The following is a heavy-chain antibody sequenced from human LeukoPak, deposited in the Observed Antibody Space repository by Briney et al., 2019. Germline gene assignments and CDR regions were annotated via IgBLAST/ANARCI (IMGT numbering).Heavy chain of an antibody. V-gene: IGHV4-34*01. Sequence: SETLSLTCAVYGGSFSDYFWTWIRQPPGKGLEWIGEVIHTGRTNYNPSLKSQVSISIDTSSHQFSLKLSSVTAADTAVYYCARGMTGYYTEPFDYWGQGTLVTVSS. J-gene: IGHJ4*02. D-gene: IGHD3/OR15-3a*01. CDR1: GGSFSDYF. CDR3: ARGMTGYYTEPFDY. CDR2: VIHTGRT.